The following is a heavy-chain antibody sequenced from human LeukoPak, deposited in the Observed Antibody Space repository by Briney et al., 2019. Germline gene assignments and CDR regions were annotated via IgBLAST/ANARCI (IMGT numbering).Heavy chain of an antibody. V-gene: IGHV3-11*01. Sequence: GGSLRLSCAASGFTFSHYYMSWIRQAPGKGLERISYITNSGSMFYADSVKGRFTVSRDDAKNSLFLQTNSLRAEDTAVYYCARDRGLVATNTGYFMDVWGKATTVTVYS. CDR2: ITNSGSM. J-gene: IGHJ6*03. CDR1: GFTFSHYY. CDR3: ARDRGLVATNTGYFMDV. D-gene: IGHD5-12*01.